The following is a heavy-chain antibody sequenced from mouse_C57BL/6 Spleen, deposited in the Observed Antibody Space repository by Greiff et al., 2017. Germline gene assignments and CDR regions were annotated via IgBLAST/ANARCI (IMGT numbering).Heavy chain of an antibody. D-gene: IGHD3-1*01. CDR1: GFTFSDYG. CDR3: ARTGYYFDY. CDR2: ISSGSSTI. V-gene: IGHV5-17*01. Sequence: VQLQQSGGGLVKPGGSLKLSCAASGFTFSDYGMHWVRQAPEKGLEWVAYISSGSSTIYYADTVKGRFTISRDNAKNTLFLQMTSLRAEDTAMYYCARTGYYFDYWGQGTTLTVSS. J-gene: IGHJ2*01.